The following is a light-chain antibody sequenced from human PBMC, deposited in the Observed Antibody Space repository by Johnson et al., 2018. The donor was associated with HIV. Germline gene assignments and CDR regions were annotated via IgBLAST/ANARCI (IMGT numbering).Light chain of an antibody. CDR3: GKWDSSLSAGV. CDR1: SSNIGNNY. CDR2: ENN. Sequence: QSVLTQPPSVSAAPGQKVTISCSGSSSNIGNNYVSWYQQLPGTAPKLLIYENNKRPSGIPDRFSASKSGTSATLGITGLQTGDEADYYCGKWDSSLSAGVFGTGTRGTVL. J-gene: IGLJ1*01. V-gene: IGLV1-51*01.